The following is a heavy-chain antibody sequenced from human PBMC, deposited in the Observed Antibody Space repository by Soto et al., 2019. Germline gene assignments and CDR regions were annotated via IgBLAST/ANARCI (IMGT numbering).Heavy chain of an antibody. CDR1: GFTVSSNY. CDR3: ARGGGVTMVRGVIITNSHFDY. CDR2: IYSGGST. V-gene: IGHV3-66*01. Sequence: GGSLRLSCAASGFTVSSNYMSWVRQAPGKGLEWVSVIYSGGSTYYADSVKGRFTISRDNSKNTLYLQMNSLRAEDTAVYYCARGGGVTMVRGVIITNSHFDYWGQGTLVTVSS. J-gene: IGHJ4*02. D-gene: IGHD3-10*01.